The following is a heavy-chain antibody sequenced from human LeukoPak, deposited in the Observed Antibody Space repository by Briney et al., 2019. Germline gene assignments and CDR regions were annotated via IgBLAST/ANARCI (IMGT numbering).Heavy chain of an antibody. CDR2: ISAYNGNT. CDR1: GYTFTSYY. J-gene: IGHJ4*02. V-gene: IGHV1-18*01. Sequence: ASVKVSCKASGYTFTSYYIHWVRQAPGQGLEWMGWISAYNGNTNYAQKLQGRVTMTTDTSTSTAYMELRSLRSDDTAVYYCARAVGYSGYDREGLYFDYWGQGTLVTVSS. CDR3: ARAVGYSGYDREGLYFDY. D-gene: IGHD5-12*01.